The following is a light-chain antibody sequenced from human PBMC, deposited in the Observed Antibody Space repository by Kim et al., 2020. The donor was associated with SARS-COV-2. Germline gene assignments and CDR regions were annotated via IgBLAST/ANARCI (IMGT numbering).Light chain of an antibody. V-gene: IGKV1-39*01. CDR1: QSIGTY. CDR2: AAS. J-gene: IGKJ4*01. CDR3: QQSHTTPLLT. Sequence: DIQMTQSLSSLAASVGDRVTIACRASQSIGTYLNWYQQKPGKAPKLLIFAASTLQSGVPSRFSGSGSGTDFTLTVTSLQPEDFATYYCQQSHTTPLLTFGGGTKVDIK.